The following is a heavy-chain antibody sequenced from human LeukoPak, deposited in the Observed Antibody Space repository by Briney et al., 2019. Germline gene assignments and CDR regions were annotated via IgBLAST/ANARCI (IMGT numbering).Heavy chain of an antibody. V-gene: IGHV4-61*08. J-gene: IGHJ4*02. CDR2: IYYSGST. Sequence: SETLSLTCTVSGGSISSGGYYWSWIRQPPGKGLEWIGYIYYSGSTNYNPSLKSRVTISVDTSKNQFSLKLSSVTAADTAVYYCARDNSLYYFDYWGQGTLVTVSS. CDR3: ARDNSLYYFDY. D-gene: IGHD5-18*01. CDR1: GGSISSGGYY.